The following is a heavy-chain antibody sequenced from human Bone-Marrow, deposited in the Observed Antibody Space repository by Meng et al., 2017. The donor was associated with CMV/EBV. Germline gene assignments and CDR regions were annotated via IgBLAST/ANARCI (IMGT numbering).Heavy chain of an antibody. D-gene: IGHD2-2*01. CDR1: GFTFSSYS. J-gene: IGHJ6*02. CDR3: ARDDREYCSSTSCYYSYYGMDV. CDR2: ISSSSSYI. Sequence: GGSLRLSCAASGFTFSSYSMNWVRQAPGKGLEWVSSISSSSSYIYYADSVKGRFTISRDNAKNSLYLQMNSLRAEDTAVYYCARDDREYCSSTSCYYSYYGMDVWGQGTTVTVSS. V-gene: IGHV3-21*01.